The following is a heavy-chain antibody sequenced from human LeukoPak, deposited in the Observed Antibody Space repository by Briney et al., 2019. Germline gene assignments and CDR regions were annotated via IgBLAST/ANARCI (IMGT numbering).Heavy chain of an antibody. J-gene: IGHJ5*02. CDR2: IYYSGST. V-gene: IGHV4-39*01. CDR1: GGSISSSSYY. D-gene: IGHD6-13*01. Sequence: PSETLSLTCTVSGGSISSSSYYWGWIRQPPGKGLEWIGSIYYSGSTYYNPSLKSRVTLSVDTSKNQFSLKLSSVTAADTAVYYCARQGGRSSSWYWFDPWGQGTLVTVSS. CDR3: ARQGGRSSSWYWFDP.